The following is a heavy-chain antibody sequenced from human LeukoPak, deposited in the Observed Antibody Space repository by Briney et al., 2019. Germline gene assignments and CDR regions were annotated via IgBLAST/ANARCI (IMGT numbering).Heavy chain of an antibody. CDR2: IYSSGST. CDR1: GGSISSYY. Sequence: SETLSLTCTVSGGSISSYYWSWVRQPPGKGLEWIGYIYSSGSTNYNPSLKSRVTMSVDTSKNQFSLKLSSVTAADTAVYYCTRTQDVTAIDYWGQGILVTVSS. D-gene: IGHD2-21*02. CDR3: TRTQDVTAIDY. J-gene: IGHJ4*02. V-gene: IGHV4-59*01.